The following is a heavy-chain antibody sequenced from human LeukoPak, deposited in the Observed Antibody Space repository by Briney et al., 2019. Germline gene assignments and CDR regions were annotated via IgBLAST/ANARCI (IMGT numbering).Heavy chain of an antibody. CDR3: ARGAYSYGRTAEDY. CDR2: INAGNGNT. CDR1: GYTFTSYA. Sequence: ASVKVSCKASGYTFTSYAMHWVRQAPGQRLEWMGWINAGNGNTKYSQKFQGRVTITRDTSASTAYMELSSLRSEDTAAYYCARGAYSYGRTAEDYWGQGTLVTVSS. D-gene: IGHD5-18*01. J-gene: IGHJ4*02. V-gene: IGHV1-3*01.